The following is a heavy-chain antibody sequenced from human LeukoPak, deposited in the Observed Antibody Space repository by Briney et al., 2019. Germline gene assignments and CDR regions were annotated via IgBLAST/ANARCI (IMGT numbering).Heavy chain of an antibody. CDR1: GYTFTSYD. J-gene: IGHJ4*02. D-gene: IGHD6-19*01. CDR2: MNPNSGNT. V-gene: IGHV1-8*01. CDR3: ARSNVAVAGNDY. Sequence: ASVKVPCKAPGYTFTSYDINWVRQATGRGLEWMGWMNPNSGNTGYAQKFQGRVTMTRNTSISTAYMELSSLRSEDTAVYYCARSNVAVAGNDYWGQGTLVTVSS.